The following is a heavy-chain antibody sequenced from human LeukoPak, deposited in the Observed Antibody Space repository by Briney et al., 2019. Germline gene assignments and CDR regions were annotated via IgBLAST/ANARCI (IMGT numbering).Heavy chain of an antibody. CDR1: GFTVSSNY. CDR3: VRDGGVDRLGVAVTDGFDP. CDR2: IYSGGST. Sequence: PGGSLRLSCAASGFTVSSNYMSWVRQAPGKGLEWVSVIYSGGSTYYADSVKGRFTISRDNAKNEVYLQMYSLRAEDTAVYYCVRDGGVDRLGVAVTDGFDPWGQGTLVSVSS. V-gene: IGHV3-53*01. D-gene: IGHD6-19*01. J-gene: IGHJ5*02.